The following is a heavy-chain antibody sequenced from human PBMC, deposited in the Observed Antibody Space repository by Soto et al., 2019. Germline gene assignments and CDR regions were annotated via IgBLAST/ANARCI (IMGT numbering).Heavy chain of an antibody. CDR3: ARGAYSAFDY. D-gene: IGHD2-21*01. CDR2: TYYRSKWYS. CDR1: GGSLSANGVA. Sequence: SQTLSLTRAISGGSLSANGVAWNWLRQSPSRGLEWLGRTYYRSKWYSHYAVSVQSRISVNPDTSRNQFSLQLNSVTPEDTAVYYCARGAYSAFDYWGQGSLVTVSS. J-gene: IGHJ4*02. V-gene: IGHV6-1*01.